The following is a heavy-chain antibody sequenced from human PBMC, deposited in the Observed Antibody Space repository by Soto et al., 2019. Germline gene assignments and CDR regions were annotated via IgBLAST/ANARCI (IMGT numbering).Heavy chain of an antibody. Sequence: SETLSLTCTASGGSISIGGYYWSWIRQHPGKGLEWIGYIYYSGSTNYNPSLKSRVTISVDTSKNQFSLKLSSVTAADTAVYYCARALSEVHPIFGVVIGPYYYMDVWGKGTTVTVSS. CDR1: GGSISIGGYY. V-gene: IGHV4-61*08. J-gene: IGHJ6*03. CDR2: IYYSGST. D-gene: IGHD3-3*01. CDR3: ARALSEVHPIFGVVIGPYYYMDV.